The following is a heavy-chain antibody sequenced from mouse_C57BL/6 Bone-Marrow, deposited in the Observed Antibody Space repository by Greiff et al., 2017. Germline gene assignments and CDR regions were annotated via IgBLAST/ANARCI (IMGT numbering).Heavy chain of an antibody. Sequence: VQLQQPGAELVMPGASVKLSCKASGYTFTSYWMHWVKQRPGQGLEWIGEIEPSDSYTNYNQKFKGKSTLTVDKSSSTAYMQLSSLTSEDSAVYYCARADYYYGSSYFYWYFDVWGTGTTVTVSS. D-gene: IGHD1-1*01. CDR3: ARADYYYGSSYFYWYFDV. J-gene: IGHJ1*03. CDR2: IEPSDSYT. CDR1: GYTFTSYW. V-gene: IGHV1-69*01.